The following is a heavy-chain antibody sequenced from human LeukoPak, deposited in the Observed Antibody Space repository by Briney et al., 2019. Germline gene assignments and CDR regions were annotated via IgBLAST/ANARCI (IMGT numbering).Heavy chain of an antibody. Sequence: SETLSLTCAVYGGSFSGYYWSWIRQPPGKGPEWIGEINHSGSTNYNPSLKSRVTISVDTSKNQFSLKLSSVTAAYTAVYYCARLYSSSWYNWFDPWGQGTLVTVSS. CDR1: GGSFSGYY. D-gene: IGHD6-13*01. CDR3: ARLYSSSWYNWFDP. CDR2: INHSGST. V-gene: IGHV4-34*01. J-gene: IGHJ5*02.